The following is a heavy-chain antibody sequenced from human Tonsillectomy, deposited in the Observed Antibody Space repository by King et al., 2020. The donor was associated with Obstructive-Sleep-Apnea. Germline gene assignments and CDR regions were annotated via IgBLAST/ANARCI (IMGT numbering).Heavy chain of an antibody. Sequence: VQLQESGPGLVKPSGTLSLTCAVSGGSISSSHWWSWVRQPPGKGLEWIGEIYSGRTNYNPSLKTRVTISSAMSKNQISLKLSSVTVADTAVYYCAREAISGWYSFDYWGQGALVTVSS. D-gene: IGHD6-19*01. V-gene: IGHV4-4*02. CDR1: GGSISSSHW. CDR2: IYSGRT. J-gene: IGHJ4*02. CDR3: AREAISGWYSFDY.